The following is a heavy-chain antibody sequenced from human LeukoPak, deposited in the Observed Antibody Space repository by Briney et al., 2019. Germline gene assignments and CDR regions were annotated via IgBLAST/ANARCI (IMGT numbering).Heavy chain of an antibody. V-gene: IGHV3-74*01. CDR1: GFTFSSYW. CDR3: ARGQDYVWGSYRRDAFDI. CDR2: INSDGSST. Sequence: PGGSLRLSCAASGFTFSSYWMHWVRQAPGKGLVWVSRINSDGSSTSYADSVKGRFTISRDNAKNTLYLQMNSLRAEDTAVYYCARGQDYVWGSYRRDAFDIWGQGTMVTVSS. D-gene: IGHD3-16*02. J-gene: IGHJ3*02.